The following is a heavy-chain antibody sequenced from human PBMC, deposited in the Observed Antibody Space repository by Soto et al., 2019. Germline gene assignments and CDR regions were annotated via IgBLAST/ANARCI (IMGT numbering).Heavy chain of an antibody. J-gene: IGHJ4*02. CDR1: GFTFSSYD. CDR3: AIRGLSKSEVRGYFDY. CDR2: ISGSGGST. D-gene: IGHD3-10*01. V-gene: IGHV3-23*01. Sequence: PGGSLRLSCAASGFTFSSYDMTWVRQAPVKGLEWVSAISGSGGSTNYGDSVKGRFIISRDNSKNTLFMQMNSLRVEDTAVYYCAIRGLSKSEVRGYFDYWGRGTLVTVSS.